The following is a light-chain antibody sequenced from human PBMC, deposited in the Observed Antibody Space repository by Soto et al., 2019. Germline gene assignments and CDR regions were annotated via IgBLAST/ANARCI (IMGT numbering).Light chain of an antibody. V-gene: IGKV1-13*02. CDR3: QQFNSYPL. CDR2: DAS. CDR1: QGISSA. Sequence: AIQLNQTTSSLSASVGDRVTITCRASQGISSALAWYQQKPGKAPKLLIYDASSLESGVPSRFSGSGSGTDFTLTISSLQPEDFATYYCQQFNSYPLFGQGTRLEIK. J-gene: IGKJ5*01.